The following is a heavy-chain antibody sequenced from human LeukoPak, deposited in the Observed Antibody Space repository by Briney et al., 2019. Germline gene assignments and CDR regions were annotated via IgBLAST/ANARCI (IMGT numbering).Heavy chain of an antibody. J-gene: IGHJ4*02. V-gene: IGHV1-2*02. CDR1: GYTFTDYF. D-gene: IGHD6-19*01. CDR3: ARSSGYSSGWYTGLLYYFDY. CDR2: INTGSGGT. Sequence: ASVKVSCKASGYTFTDYFIHWVRQTPGEGLEWMGWINTGSGGTNYAQKFQGRVTMTRDTSISTAYMELSRLRSDDTAVYYCARSSGYSSGWYTGLLYYFDYWGQGTLVTVSS.